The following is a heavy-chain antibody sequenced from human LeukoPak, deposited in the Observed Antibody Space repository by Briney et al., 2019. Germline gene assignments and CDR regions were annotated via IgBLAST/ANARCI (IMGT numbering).Heavy chain of an antibody. J-gene: IGHJ4*02. CDR2: IIPILGIA. Sequence: ASVKVSWKASGGTFSSYAISWVRQAPGQGLEWMGRIIPILGIANYAQKSQGRVTITADKSTSTAYMELSSLRSEDTAVYYCQNLHPIVGATVWGQGTLVTVSS. V-gene: IGHV1-69*04. CDR1: GGTFSSYA. D-gene: IGHD1-26*01. CDR3: QNLHPIVGATV.